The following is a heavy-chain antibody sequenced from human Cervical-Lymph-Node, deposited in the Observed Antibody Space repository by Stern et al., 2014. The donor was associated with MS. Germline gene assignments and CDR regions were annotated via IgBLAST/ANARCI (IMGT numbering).Heavy chain of an antibody. V-gene: IGHV3-21*01. J-gene: IGHJ6*02. CDR1: GSAFRSYI. Sequence: EVQLVESGGGLVKPGESLRLSCAASGSAFRSYIINWVRQAPGKGLQWVSSISGSGNYVYYADSVRGRFTISRDNAKNSVYLQVSSLSADDTAVYYWASQVATTSNYYYGMAVWGQGTAVFVSS. D-gene: IGHD5-24*01. CDR3: ASQVATTSNYYYGMAV. CDR2: ISGSGNYV.